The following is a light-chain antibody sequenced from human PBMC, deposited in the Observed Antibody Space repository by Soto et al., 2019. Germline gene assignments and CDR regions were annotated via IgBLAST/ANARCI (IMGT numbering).Light chain of an antibody. J-gene: IGKJ4*01. CDR3: QQYDSSPLT. CDR2: DAS. CDR1: QSVSSSY. V-gene: IGKV3-20*01. Sequence: EIVLRQSPGTLSLSPGERATLSCRASQSVSSSYLAWYQQKPGQAPRLLIYDASSRATGIADRFSGSGSGTDFTLTISRLEPEDFAVYYCQQYDSSPLTFGGGTKVEIK.